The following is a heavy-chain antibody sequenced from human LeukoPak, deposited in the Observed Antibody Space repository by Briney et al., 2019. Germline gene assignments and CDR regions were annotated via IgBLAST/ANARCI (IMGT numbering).Heavy chain of an antibody. Sequence: GGSLRLSCAASGFAFSSYTMTWVRQAPGKGLEWVSGISGSGGNTYHADSVKGRFTISRDNSKNTLFLQMNSLGAEDTAVYYCATKTSGSYGYFDYWGQGTLVTVSS. CDR2: ISGSGGNT. J-gene: IGHJ4*02. D-gene: IGHD1-26*01. CDR3: ATKTSGSYGYFDY. CDR1: GFAFSSYT. V-gene: IGHV3-23*01.